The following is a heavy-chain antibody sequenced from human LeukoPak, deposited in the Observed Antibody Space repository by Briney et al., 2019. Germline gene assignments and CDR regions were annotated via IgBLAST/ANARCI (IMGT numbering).Heavy chain of an antibody. CDR2: IRYDGSNK. V-gene: IGHV3-30*02. CDR1: GFTFSSYG. D-gene: IGHD3-22*01. CDR3: AKFYDSSGYYVAFDI. Sequence: GGSLRLSCAASGFTFSSYGMHWVRQAPGKGLEWVAFIRYDGSNKYYADSVKGRFTISRENSKNTLYLQMNSLRAEDTAVYYCAKFYDSSGYYVAFDIWGQGTMVTVSS. J-gene: IGHJ3*02.